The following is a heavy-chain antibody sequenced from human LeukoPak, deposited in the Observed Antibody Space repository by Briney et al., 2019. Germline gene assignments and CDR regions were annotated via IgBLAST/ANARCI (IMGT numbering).Heavy chain of an antibody. D-gene: IGHD2-2*01. J-gene: IGHJ4*02. CDR2: IYYSEST. V-gene: IGHV4-59*01. CDR3: ASSRGGCSSTSCYDY. CDR1: GGSISSYY. Sequence: SETLSLTCTVSGGSISSYYWSWIRQPPGKGLEWIGYIYYSESTNYNPSLKSRVTISVDTSKNQFSLKLSSVTAADTAVYYCASSRGGCSSTSCYDYWGQGTPVTVSS.